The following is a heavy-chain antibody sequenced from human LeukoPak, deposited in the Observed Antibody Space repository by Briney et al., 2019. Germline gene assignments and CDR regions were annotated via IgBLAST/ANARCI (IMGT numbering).Heavy chain of an antibody. V-gene: IGHV1-69*06. J-gene: IGHJ4*02. D-gene: IGHD6-19*01. CDR1: GGTFSSYA. CDR2: IIPIFGTA. Sequence: SVKVSCKASGGTFSSYAISWVRQAPGQGLEWMGGIIPIFGTANYAQKFQGRVTITADKSTSTAYMELSRLRSDDTAVYYCARVVSSGVSSFDYWGQGTLVTVSS. CDR3: ARVVSSGVSSFDY.